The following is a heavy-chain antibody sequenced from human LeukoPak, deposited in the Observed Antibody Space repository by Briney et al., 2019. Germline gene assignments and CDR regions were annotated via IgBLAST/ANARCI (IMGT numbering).Heavy chain of an antibody. D-gene: IGHD1-26*01. J-gene: IGHJ4*02. CDR3: AKGSDLIVGATIADY. V-gene: IGHV3-23*01. Sequence: GGSLRLSCAASGFTFSSYAMSWVRQAPGKGLEWVSAIGTSGGTTYYADSVKGRFIISRDNSKNTLYLQMNSLRAEDTAVYYCAKGSDLIVGATIADYWGQGILVTVSS. CDR2: IGTSGGTT. CDR1: GFTFSSYA.